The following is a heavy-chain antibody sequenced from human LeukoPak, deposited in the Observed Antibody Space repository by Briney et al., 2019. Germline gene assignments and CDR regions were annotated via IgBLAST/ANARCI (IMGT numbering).Heavy chain of an antibody. CDR1: GSTFSSYS. CDR3: ARVTGYSSSWSDY. J-gene: IGHJ4*02. V-gene: IGHV3-21*01. CDR2: ISSSSSYI. D-gene: IGHD6-13*01. Sequence: KTGGSLRLSCAASGSTFSSYSMNWVRQAPGKGLEWVSSISSSSSYIYYADSVKGRFTISRDNAKNSLYLQMNSLRAEDRAVYYCARVTGYSSSWSDYWGQGTLVTVSS.